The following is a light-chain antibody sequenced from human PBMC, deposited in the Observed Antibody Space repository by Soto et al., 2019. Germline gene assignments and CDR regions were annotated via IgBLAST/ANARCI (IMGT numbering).Light chain of an antibody. CDR1: SSNVGSYKL. CDR3: CSSGGSPTYV. V-gene: IGLV2-23*02. J-gene: IGLJ1*01. CDR2: EVN. Sequence: QSVLTQPASVSGSPGQSITISCTGTSSNVGSYKLVSWYQQHPGKAPKLMIFEVNKRPSGVSNRFSGSKSGNTASLTISGLKVEDEADYYCCSSGGSPTYVFGTRTKVTVL.